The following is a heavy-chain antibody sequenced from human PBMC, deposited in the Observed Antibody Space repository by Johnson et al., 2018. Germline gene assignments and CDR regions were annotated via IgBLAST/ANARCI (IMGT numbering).Heavy chain of an antibody. D-gene: IGHD4-11*01. Sequence: VQLVESGGGLVQPGGSLRLSCAVSGFTFRNFAMGWVRQAPGRGLDWVSSLSASGGSTYYAQSVKGRFTISRDNPKNSLYLEMNSLTADDTAVYYCAKSQDSSKAFDLWGQGTTVTVSS. CDR3: AKSQDSSKAFDL. CDR2: LSASGGST. J-gene: IGHJ3*01. V-gene: IGHV3-23*04. CDR1: GFTFRNFA.